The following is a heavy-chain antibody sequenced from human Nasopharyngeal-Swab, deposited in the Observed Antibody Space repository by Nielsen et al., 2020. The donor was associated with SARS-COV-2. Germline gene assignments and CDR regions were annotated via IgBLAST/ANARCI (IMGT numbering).Heavy chain of an antibody. D-gene: IGHD2-2*01. V-gene: IGHV1-18*01. CDR2: ISAYNGNT. Sequence: ASVKVSYKASGYTFTSYGISWVRQAPAQGLEWMGWISAYNGNTNYAQKLQGRVTMTTDTSKSTAYMELRSLRSDDTAVYYCARDGGTVVVPAATGEPYYYYGMDVWGQGTTVTVSS. CDR3: ARDGGTVVVPAATGEPYYYYGMDV. CDR1: GYTFTSYG. J-gene: IGHJ6*02.